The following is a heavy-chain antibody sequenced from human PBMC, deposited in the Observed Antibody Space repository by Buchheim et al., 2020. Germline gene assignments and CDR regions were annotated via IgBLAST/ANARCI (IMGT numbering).Heavy chain of an antibody. CDR1: GFTVSSNY. CDR3: AREIAAAGTGFYYYYYGMDV. D-gene: IGHD6-13*01. CDR2: IYSGGST. V-gene: IGHV3-66*02. J-gene: IGHJ6*02. Sequence: EVQLVESGGGLVQPGGSLRLSCAASGFTVSSNYMSWVRQAPGKGLEWVSVIYSGGSTYYADSVKGRFTISRDNSKNTLYLQMNSLRAEDTAVYYCAREIAAAGTGFYYYYYGMDVWGQGTT.